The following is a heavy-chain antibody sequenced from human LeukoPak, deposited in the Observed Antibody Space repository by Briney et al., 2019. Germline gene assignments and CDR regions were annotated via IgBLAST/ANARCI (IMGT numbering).Heavy chain of an antibody. CDR3: ARGPPRTAVVATEFDC. D-gene: IGHD4-23*01. J-gene: IGHJ4*02. V-gene: IGHV1-2*02. Sequence: ASVKVSCKASGGTFSSSAISWVRQAPGQGLEWMGWINPNSGGTNYAQKFQGRVTMTRDTSISTAYMELSRPRSDDTAVYYCARGPPRTAVVATEFDCWGQGTLVTVSS. CDR1: GGTFSSSA. CDR2: INPNSGGT.